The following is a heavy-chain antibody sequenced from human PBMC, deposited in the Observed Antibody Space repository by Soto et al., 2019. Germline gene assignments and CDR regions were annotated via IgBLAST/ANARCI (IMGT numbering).Heavy chain of an antibody. CDR2: IYYSGST. CDR3: ARAGGYDFWSGYSHFDY. D-gene: IGHD3-3*01. J-gene: IGHJ4*01. V-gene: IGHV4-31*03. CDR1: GGSISSGGYY. Sequence: SETLSLTCTVSGGSISSGGYYWSWIRQHPGKGLEWIGYIYYSGSTYYNPSLKSRVTISIDTSKNQFSLKLSSVTAADTAVYYCARAGGYDFWSGYSHFDYWGHGTLVTVSS.